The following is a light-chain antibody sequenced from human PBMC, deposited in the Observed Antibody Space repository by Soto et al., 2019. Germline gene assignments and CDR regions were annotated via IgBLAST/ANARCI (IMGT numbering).Light chain of an antibody. CDR1: QSVSSN. J-gene: IGKJ1*01. CDR3: HQYNNWPPWT. Sequence: EIVMTQSPATLSVSPGERATLSCRASQSVSSNLAWYQQKPGQAPRLLIYGASTRATGIPARFSGSGSGTESTLTISSLQSEDYAVYYCHQYNNWPPWTFGQGTKVDIK. CDR2: GAS. V-gene: IGKV3-15*01.